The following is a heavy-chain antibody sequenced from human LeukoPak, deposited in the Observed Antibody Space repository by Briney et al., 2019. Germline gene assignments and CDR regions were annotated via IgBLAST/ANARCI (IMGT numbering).Heavy chain of an antibody. CDR1: GGSISSGDYY. V-gene: IGHV4-31*03. D-gene: IGHD2-15*01. Sequence: SQTLSLTCTVSGGSISSGDYYWSWIRQHPGKGLEWIGYIHYSGSTYYSPSLKSRVTISVDTSKKQFSLKLSSVTAADTAAYYCARVGVAAKSSRYFDYWGQGTLVTVSS. CDR3: ARVGVAAKSSRYFDY. CDR2: IHYSGST. J-gene: IGHJ4*02.